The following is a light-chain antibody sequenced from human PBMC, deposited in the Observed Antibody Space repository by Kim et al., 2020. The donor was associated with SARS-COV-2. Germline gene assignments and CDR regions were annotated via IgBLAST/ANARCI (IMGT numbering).Light chain of an antibody. Sequence: QSVLTQAPSVSGAPGQRVTISCTGSSSNIGAGYDVHWYQQLPGTAPKLLIYGNNNRPSGVPDRFSGSKSGTSASLAITGLQAEDEADYHCQSYDNSLSASVFGGGTKLTVL. CDR3: QSYDNSLSASV. V-gene: IGLV1-40*01. CDR1: SSNIGAGYD. J-gene: IGLJ3*02. CDR2: GNN.